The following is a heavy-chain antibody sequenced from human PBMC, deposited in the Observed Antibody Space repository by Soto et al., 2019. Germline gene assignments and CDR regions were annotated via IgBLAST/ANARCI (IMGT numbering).Heavy chain of an antibody. V-gene: IGHV3-23*01. CDR2: ISSSGSSK. CDR3: ATLVAATSGY. CDR1: GFTFSSYA. Sequence: EVQMLESGGALVQPGGSLRLSCEASGFTFSSYAMSWVRQAPGKGLEWVSTISSSGSSKYYADSVKGRFTISRDNSKNTLYLQMNSLRADDTAVYYCATLVAATSGYWGQGTLVTVSS. J-gene: IGHJ4*02. D-gene: IGHD2-21*01.